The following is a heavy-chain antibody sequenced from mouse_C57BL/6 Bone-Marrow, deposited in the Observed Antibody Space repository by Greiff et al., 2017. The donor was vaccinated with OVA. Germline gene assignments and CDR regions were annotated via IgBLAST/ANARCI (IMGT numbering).Heavy chain of an antibody. CDR2: IYPGSGST. Sequence: VQLQQSGAELVKPGASVKMSCKASGYTFTSYWITWVKQRPGQGLEWIGDIYPGSGSTNYNEKFKSKATLTVDTSSSTAYMQLSSLTSEDSAVYYGARCYYGKDWYFDVWGTGTTVTVSS. D-gene: IGHD1-1*01. J-gene: IGHJ1*03. CDR1: GYTFTSYW. V-gene: IGHV1-55*01. CDR3: ARCYYGKDWYFDV.